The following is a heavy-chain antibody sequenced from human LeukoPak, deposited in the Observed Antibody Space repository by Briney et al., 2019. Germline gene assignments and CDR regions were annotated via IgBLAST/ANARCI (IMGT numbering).Heavy chain of an antibody. D-gene: IGHD5-18*01. V-gene: IGHV1-2*02. CDR1: GYTFTGYY. J-gene: IGHJ4*02. Sequence: ASVKVSCKPSGYTFTGYYIHWVRQAPGQGLEWMGWINPNSGGTNYAQKFQGRVTMTRDTSISTAYMELSRLTSDDTAVHYCARGSTQLWSYFDYWGQGTLVTVSS. CDR2: INPNSGGT. CDR3: ARGSTQLWSYFDY.